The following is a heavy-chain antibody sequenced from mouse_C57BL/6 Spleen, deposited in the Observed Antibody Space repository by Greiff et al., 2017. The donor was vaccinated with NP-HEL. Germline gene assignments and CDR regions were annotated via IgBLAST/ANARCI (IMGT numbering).Heavy chain of an antibody. CDR1: GYAFSSYW. Sequence: QVQLQQSGAELVKPGASVKISCKASGYAFSSYWMNWVKQRPGKGLEWIGQIYPGDGDTNYNGKFKGKATLTADKSSSTAYMQLSSLTSEDSAVYFCARGRLRYAMDYWGQGTSVTVSS. CDR2: IYPGDGDT. CDR3: ARGRLRYAMDY. J-gene: IGHJ4*01. V-gene: IGHV1-80*01. D-gene: IGHD2-4*01.